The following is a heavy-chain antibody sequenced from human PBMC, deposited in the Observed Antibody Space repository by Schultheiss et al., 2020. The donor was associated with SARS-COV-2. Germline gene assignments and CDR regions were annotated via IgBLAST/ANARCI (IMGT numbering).Heavy chain of an antibody. Sequence: SQTLSLTCTVSGGSISSYYWSWIRQPPGKGLEWIGYIYYSGSTTYNPSLKSRVTISVDTSKNQFSLKLSSVTAADTAVYYCARGPYYDSSGYCIHWGQGTLVTVSS. J-gene: IGHJ4*02. CDR3: ARGPYYDSSGYCIH. V-gene: IGHV4-59*12. CDR1: GGSISSYY. D-gene: IGHD3-22*01. CDR2: IYYSGST.